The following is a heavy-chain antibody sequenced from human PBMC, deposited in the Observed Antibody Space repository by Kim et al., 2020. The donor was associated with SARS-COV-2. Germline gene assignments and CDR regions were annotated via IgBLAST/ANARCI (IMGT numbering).Heavy chain of an antibody. CDR3: ACDSSGWYRIFDY. Sequence: YNPSLKGRVTISVATSKNQFSLKLSSVTAADTAVYYCACDSSGWYRIFDYWGQGTLVTVSS. V-gene: IGHV4-34*01. J-gene: IGHJ4*02. D-gene: IGHD6-19*01.